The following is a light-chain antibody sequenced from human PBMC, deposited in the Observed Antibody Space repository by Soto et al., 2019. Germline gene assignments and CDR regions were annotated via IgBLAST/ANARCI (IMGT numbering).Light chain of an antibody. CDR2: AAS. J-gene: IGKJ1*01. Sequence: DIQMTQSPSSLSASVGDRVTITCRASQSISSYLNWYQQKPGKAPKLLIYAASSLQSGVPSRFSGRGSGTAFTLIISSLQPEDFATYYCQQSYSSPKTFGQGTRVEIK. CDR3: QQSYSSPKT. CDR1: QSISSY. V-gene: IGKV1-39*01.